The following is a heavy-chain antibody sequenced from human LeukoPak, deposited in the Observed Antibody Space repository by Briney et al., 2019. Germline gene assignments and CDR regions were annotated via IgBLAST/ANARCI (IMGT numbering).Heavy chain of an antibody. CDR2: IWYDGSNK. V-gene: IGHV3-33*01. J-gene: IGHJ4*02. CDR1: GFTFSSYG. CDR3: ARDGYSSSWYGEVLYYFDY. D-gene: IGHD6-13*01. Sequence: PGRSLRLSCAAPGFTFSSYGMHWVRQAPGKGLEWVAVIWYDGSNKYYADSVKGRFTISRDNSKNTLYLQMNSLRAEDTAVYYCARDGYSSSWYGEVLYYFDYWGQGTLVTVSS.